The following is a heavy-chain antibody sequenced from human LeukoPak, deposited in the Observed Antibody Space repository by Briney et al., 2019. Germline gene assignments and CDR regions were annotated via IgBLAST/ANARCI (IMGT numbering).Heavy chain of an antibody. CDR2: IYYSGST. V-gene: IGHV4-59*01. Sequence: SETLSLTGTVSGGSISSYYWSWIRQPPGKGLEGIGYIYYSGSTNYNPSLKSRVTTSVDTSKNQFSLKLSSVTAAAPAVYYCARVIGYGSGSSFDYWGQGTLVTVSS. D-gene: IGHD3-10*01. CDR3: ARVIGYGSGSSFDY. CDR1: GGSISSYY. J-gene: IGHJ4*02.